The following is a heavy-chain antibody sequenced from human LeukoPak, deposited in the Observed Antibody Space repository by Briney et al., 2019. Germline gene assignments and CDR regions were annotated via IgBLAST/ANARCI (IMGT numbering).Heavy chain of an antibody. V-gene: IGHV3-30-3*01. CDR3: ARDPYYYDSSGYLLPYYLDY. D-gene: IGHD3-22*01. Sequence: GGSLRLSRAASGFTFSTYAMHWVRQAPGKGLEWVAVISYDGSNKYYADSVKGRFTISRDNSKNTLYLQMNSLRPEDTAVYYCARDPYYYDSSGYLLPYYLDYWGQGTLVTVSS. CDR1: GFTFSTYA. CDR2: ISYDGSNK. J-gene: IGHJ4*02.